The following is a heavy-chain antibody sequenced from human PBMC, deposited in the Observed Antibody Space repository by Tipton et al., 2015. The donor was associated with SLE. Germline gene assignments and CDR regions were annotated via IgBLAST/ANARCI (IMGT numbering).Heavy chain of an antibody. J-gene: IGHJ3*02. Sequence: GSLRLSCAASGFVFSNYWMSWVRQAPGKGLEWVAFIRYDGSNKYYADSVKGRFTISRDNSKNTLYLQMNSLRAEDTAVYYCAKDQEWEQTGGAFDIWGQGTMVTVSS. V-gene: IGHV3-30*02. D-gene: IGHD1-26*01. CDR3: AKDQEWEQTGGAFDI. CDR2: IRYDGSNK. CDR1: GFVFSNYW.